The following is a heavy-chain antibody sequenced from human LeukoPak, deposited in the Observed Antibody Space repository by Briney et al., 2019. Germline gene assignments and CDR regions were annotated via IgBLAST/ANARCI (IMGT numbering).Heavy chain of an antibody. CDR2: IWYDGSNK. V-gene: IGHV3-33*08. CDR3: ARNSWGYYDSSGYLAYYFDY. Sequence: PGGSLRLSCAASGFTFSSYGMHWVRQAPGKGLEWVAVIWYDGSNKYYADSVKGRFTISRDNSKNTLFLQMHSLRAEDTAVYYCARNSWGYYDSSGYLAYYFDYWGQGTLVTVSS. D-gene: IGHD3-22*01. J-gene: IGHJ4*02. CDR1: GFTFSSYG.